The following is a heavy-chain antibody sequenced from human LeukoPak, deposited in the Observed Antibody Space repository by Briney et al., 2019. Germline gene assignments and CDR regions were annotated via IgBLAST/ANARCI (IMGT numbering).Heavy chain of an antibody. D-gene: IGHD3-9*01. CDR1: GFTFSSYA. Sequence: PGGSLRLSCSASGFTFSSYAMSWVRQAPGKGLEWVSAISGSGGSTYYADSVKGRFTISRDNSKNTLYLQMNSLRAEDTAVYYCARVSAPYPGNSFPGVFDYWGQGTLVTVSS. J-gene: IGHJ4*02. CDR3: ARVSAPYPGNSFPGVFDY. V-gene: IGHV3-23*01. CDR2: ISGSGGST.